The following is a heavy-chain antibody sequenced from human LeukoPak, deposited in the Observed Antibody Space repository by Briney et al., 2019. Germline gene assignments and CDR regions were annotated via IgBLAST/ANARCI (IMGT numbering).Heavy chain of an antibody. CDR2: ISSSGSTI. CDR3: ARNHPYGEYDY. D-gene: IGHD3-10*01. Sequence: PGGSLRLSCAASGFTFSSYGMHWVRQAPGKGLEWVSYISSSGSTIYYADSVKGRFTISRDNAKNSLYLQMNSLRAEDTAVYYCARNHPYGEYDYWGQGTLVTVSS. V-gene: IGHV3-48*04. CDR1: GFTFSSYG. J-gene: IGHJ4*02.